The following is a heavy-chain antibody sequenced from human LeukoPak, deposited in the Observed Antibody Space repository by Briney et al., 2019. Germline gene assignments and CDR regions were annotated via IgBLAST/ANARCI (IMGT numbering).Heavy chain of an antibody. V-gene: IGHV3-21*01. D-gene: IGHD3-16*01. CDR3: ATPSESGGLGY. CDR1: GVTFSTST. J-gene: IGHJ4*02. CDR2: ISGSSTYI. Sequence: PGGSPRLSCAASGVTFSTSTMNWVRQALGKGLEWVASISGSSTYIYYADSVKGRLSISRDNAKNSLYLQVNSLRAEDTAVYYCATPSESGGLGYWGQGTLVTVSS.